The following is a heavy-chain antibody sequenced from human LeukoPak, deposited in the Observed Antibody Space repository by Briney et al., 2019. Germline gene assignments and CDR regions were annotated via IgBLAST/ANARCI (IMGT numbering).Heavy chain of an antibody. CDR1: GGSISSYY. CDR3: ARSRRDSSGYYYFDY. Sequence: SETLSLTCTVSGGSISSYYWSWIRQPPGKGLEWIGYIYYSGSTNYNPSLKSRVTISVDMSKNQFSLKLSSVTAADTAVYYCARSRRDSSGYYYFDYWGQGTLVTVSS. V-gene: IGHV4-59*01. D-gene: IGHD3-22*01. CDR2: IYYSGST. J-gene: IGHJ4*02.